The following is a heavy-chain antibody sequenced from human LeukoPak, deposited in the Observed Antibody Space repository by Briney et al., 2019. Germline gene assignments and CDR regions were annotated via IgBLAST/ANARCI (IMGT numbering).Heavy chain of an antibody. CDR3: AKAPGIAVGATKIDY. V-gene: IGHV3-48*01. Sequence: GGSLRLSCAASGFTFSSYSMNWVRQAPGKGLEWVSYISSSSSTIYYADSVKGRFTISRDNSRNTLYLQMNSLRVEDTAVYFCAKAPGIAVGATKIDYWGQGNLVIVSS. J-gene: IGHJ4*02. D-gene: IGHD6-19*01. CDR1: GFTFSSYS. CDR2: ISSSSSTI.